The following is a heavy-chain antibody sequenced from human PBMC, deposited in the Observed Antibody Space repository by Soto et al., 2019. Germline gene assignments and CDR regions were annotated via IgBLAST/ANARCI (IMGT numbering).Heavy chain of an antibody. J-gene: IGHJ4*02. CDR2: VSYYNGNT. CDR1: EDIFNNFG. V-gene: IGHV1-18*01. CDR3: ARDLTRFCSGGSCPFSM. D-gene: IGHD2-15*01. Sequence: QAQLVQSGAEVKKPGASVRVACTASEDIFNNFGITWVRQAPGQGLEWLGWVSYYNGNTNYAQRLQGRVFMTTDTATSTAYLELRSRTFNDTAVYYCARDLTRFCSGGSCPFSMWGQGTQVIVSS.